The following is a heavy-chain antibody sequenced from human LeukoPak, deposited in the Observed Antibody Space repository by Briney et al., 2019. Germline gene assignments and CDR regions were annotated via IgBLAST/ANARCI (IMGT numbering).Heavy chain of an antibody. CDR2: INPNSGGT. V-gene: IGHV1-2*02. CDR3: ARGGRVGYFDY. J-gene: IGHJ4*02. D-gene: IGHD1-26*01. Sequence: ASVKVSCKASGYTFTGYYMHWVRQAPGQGLEWMGWINPNSGGTNYARKFQGRVTMTRDTSISTAYMELSRLRSDDTAVYYCARGGRVGYFDYWGQGTLVTVSS. CDR1: GYTFTGYY.